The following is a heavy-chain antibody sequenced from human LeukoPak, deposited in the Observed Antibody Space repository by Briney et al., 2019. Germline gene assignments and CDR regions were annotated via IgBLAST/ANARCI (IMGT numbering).Heavy chain of an antibody. D-gene: IGHD3-10*01. Sequence: SETLSLTCSVTGGSVTSGGFYWGWLRQPPGKGPEWIATIYYTGSTYYNPSLKSRVTISIDTSKNQFSLRLTSVTATDTAVYHCARHSGSGSLSRPFDPWGQGTLVTVSS. V-gene: IGHV4-39*01. CDR2: IYYTGST. CDR1: GGSVTSGGFY. CDR3: ARHSGSGSLSRPFDP. J-gene: IGHJ5*02.